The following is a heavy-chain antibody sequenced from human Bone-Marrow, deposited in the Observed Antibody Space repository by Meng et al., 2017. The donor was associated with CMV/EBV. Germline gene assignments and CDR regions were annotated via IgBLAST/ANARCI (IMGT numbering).Heavy chain of an antibody. CDR1: GFTFSGSA. CDR3: ARDGIRYNWNDQTNYDAFDI. Sequence: GGSLRLSCAASGFTFSGSAMHWVRQASGKGLEWVGRIRSKANSYATAYAASVKGRFTISRDDSKNTAYLQMNSLKTEDTAVYYCARDGIRYNWNDQTNYDAFDIWGQGTMVTVSS. D-gene: IGHD1-1*01. CDR2: IRSKANSYAT. J-gene: IGHJ3*02. V-gene: IGHV3-73*01.